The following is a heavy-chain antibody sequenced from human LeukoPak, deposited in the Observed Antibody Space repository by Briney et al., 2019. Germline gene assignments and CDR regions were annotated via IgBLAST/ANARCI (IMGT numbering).Heavy chain of an antibody. CDR1: GFTFSYYG. V-gene: IGHV3-30*02. Sequence: PGGSLRLSCAASGFTFSYYGMHWVRQAPGKWLEWVAFIRYDGNDKFYADSVKGRFAISRARNTLYLQMNTLREEATAVYHSVKDLMRDRWFGESWGQGTLVTVSS. CDR3: VKDLMRDRWFGES. J-gene: IGHJ4*02. D-gene: IGHD3-10*01. CDR2: IRYDGNDK.